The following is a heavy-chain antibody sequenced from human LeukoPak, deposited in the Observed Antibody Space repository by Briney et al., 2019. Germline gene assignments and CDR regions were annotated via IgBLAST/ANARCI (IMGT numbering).Heavy chain of an antibody. CDR2: IYPGDSDT. CDR3: ARQGLSSGNYFDY. CDR1: GYIFTSYW. V-gene: IGHV5-51*01. Sequence: GESLKISCKGSGYIFTSYWIGWVRQMPGKGLEWMGIIYPGDSDTRYSPSFQGQVTISADKSISTAYLQWGSLKASDTAMYYYARQGLSSGNYFDYWGQGTLVTVSS. D-gene: IGHD3-22*01. J-gene: IGHJ4*02.